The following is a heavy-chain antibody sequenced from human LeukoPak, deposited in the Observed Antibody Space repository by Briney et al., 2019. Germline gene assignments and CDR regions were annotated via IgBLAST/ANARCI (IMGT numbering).Heavy chain of an antibody. Sequence: PGRSLRLSCAASGFTFSSYGMHWVRQAPGKGLEWVAVIWYDGSNKYYADSVKGRFTISRDNSKNTLYLQMNSLRAEDTAVYYCAREAGIAARPYYYYGMDVWGQGTTVTVSS. CDR2: IWYDGSNK. V-gene: IGHV3-33*01. CDR3: AREAGIAARPYYYYGMDV. D-gene: IGHD6-13*01. J-gene: IGHJ6*02. CDR1: GFTFSSYG.